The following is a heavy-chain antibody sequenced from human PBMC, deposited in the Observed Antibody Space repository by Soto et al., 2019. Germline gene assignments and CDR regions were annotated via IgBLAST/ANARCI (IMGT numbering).Heavy chain of an antibody. J-gene: IGHJ4*02. CDR1: GFSLSTSGMC. CDR2: IDWDDDK. CDR3: ARIVGYCSGGSCYSVLDY. V-gene: IGHV2-70*11. D-gene: IGHD2-15*01. Sequence: ESGPTLVNPTQTLTLTCTFSGFSLSTSGMCVSWIRQPPGKALEWLARIDWDDDKYYSTSLKTRLTISKDTSKNQVVLTMTNMDPVDTATYYCARIVGYCSGGSCYSVLDYWGQGTLVTVSS.